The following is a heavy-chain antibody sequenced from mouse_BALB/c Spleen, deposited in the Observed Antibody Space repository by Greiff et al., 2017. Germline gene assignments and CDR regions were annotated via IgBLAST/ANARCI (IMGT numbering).Heavy chain of an antibody. CDR2: IDPANGNT. CDR1: GFNIKDTY. J-gene: IGHJ4*01. CDR3: ATGNYVRDAMDY. D-gene: IGHD2-1*01. Sequence: EVQLQQSGAELVKPGASVKLSCTASGFNIKDTYMHWVKQRPEQGLEWIGRIDPANGNTKYDPKFQGKATITADTSSNTAYLQLSSLTSEDTAVYYCATGNYVRDAMDYWGQGTSVTVSS. V-gene: IGHV14-3*02.